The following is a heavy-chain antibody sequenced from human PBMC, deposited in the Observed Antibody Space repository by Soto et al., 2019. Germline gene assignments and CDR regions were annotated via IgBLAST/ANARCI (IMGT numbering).Heavy chain of an antibody. CDR1: GGSISSYY. CDR2: IFYTEST. CDR3: ARVDRGAFDH. J-gene: IGHJ4*02. D-gene: IGHD2-2*03. V-gene: IGHV4-59*01. Sequence: PSETLSLTCTFSGGSISSYYWIWIRQPPVKGLEWIGSIFYTESTDYNPSLKSRVTISLDTSKNHFSLNLSSVTAADTAVYYCARVDRGAFDHWGQGTLVTVSS.